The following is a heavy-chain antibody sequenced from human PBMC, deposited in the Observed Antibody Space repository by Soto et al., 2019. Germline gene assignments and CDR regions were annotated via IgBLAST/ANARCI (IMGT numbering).Heavy chain of an antibody. CDR1: GGSISSYY. CDR3: ARRTQGRRQLGYYYYSMDV. V-gene: IGHV4-59*08. Sequence: SETLSLTCAVSGGSISSYYWSWIRQPPGKGLEWIGYIYYSGSTNYNPSLKSRVTISVDTSKNQFSLKLSSVTAADTAVYYCARRTQGRRQLGYYYYSMDVWGKGPTVTVS. CDR2: IYYSGST. D-gene: IGHD6-13*01. J-gene: IGHJ6*03.